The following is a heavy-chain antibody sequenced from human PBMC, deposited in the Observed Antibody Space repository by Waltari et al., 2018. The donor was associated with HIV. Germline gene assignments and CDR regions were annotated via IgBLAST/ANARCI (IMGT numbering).Heavy chain of an antibody. CDR3: ARGRYYGMDV. CDR1: GFTFSNFW. Sequence: EVQLVESGGGLVQPGGSRSLSCAASGFTFSNFWMHWVRQTPGKGLVWVSGINSDGSSTTYADSVKGRFTISRDNPKNTLYLQMSSLRAEDTAVYFCARGRYYGMDVWGQGTTVTVSS. J-gene: IGHJ6*02. V-gene: IGHV3-74*01. CDR2: INSDGSST.